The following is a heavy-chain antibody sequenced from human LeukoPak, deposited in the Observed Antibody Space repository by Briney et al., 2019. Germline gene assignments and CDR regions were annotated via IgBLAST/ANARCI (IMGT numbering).Heavy chain of an antibody. V-gene: IGHV4-34*01. CDR1: GGSFSGYY. CDR3: ARGVRKGYCSGGSCYSRDYYGMDV. D-gene: IGHD2-15*01. Sequence: PSETLSLTCAVYGGSFSGYYWSWIRQPPGKGLEWIGEINHSGSTNYNPSPKSRVTISVDTSKNQFSLKLSSVTAADTAVYYCARGVRKGYCSGGSCYSRDYYGMDVWGQGTTVTVSS. CDR2: INHSGST. J-gene: IGHJ6*02.